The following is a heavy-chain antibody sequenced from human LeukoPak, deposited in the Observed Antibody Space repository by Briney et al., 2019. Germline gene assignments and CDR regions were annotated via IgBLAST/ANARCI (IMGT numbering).Heavy chain of an antibody. CDR2: IIPIFGTA. Sequence: SVKVSCKASGGTFSSYAISWVRQAPGQGLEWMGGIIPIFGTANYAQKFQGRVTITADESTSTAYMELSSLRSEDTAVYYCARGDLGAAGSRYYYMDVWGKGTTVTVSS. CDR1: GGTFSSYA. CDR3: ARGDLGAAGSRYYYMDV. J-gene: IGHJ6*03. V-gene: IGHV1-69*13. D-gene: IGHD6-13*01.